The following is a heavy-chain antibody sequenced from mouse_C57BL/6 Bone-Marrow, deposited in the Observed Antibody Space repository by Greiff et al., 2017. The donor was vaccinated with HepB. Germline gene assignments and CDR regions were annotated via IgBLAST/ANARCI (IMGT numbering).Heavy chain of an antibody. CDR3: ARWGAFYAMDY. J-gene: IGHJ4*01. CDR1: GYTFTSYW. V-gene: IGHV1-50*01. CDR2: IDPSDSYT. Sequence: QVQLQQPGAELVKPGASVKLSCKASGYTFTSYWMQWVNQRPGQGLEWIGEIDPSDSYTNYNQKFKGKATLTVDTSSSTAYMQLSSLTSEDSAVYYCARWGAFYAMDYWGQGTSVTVSS.